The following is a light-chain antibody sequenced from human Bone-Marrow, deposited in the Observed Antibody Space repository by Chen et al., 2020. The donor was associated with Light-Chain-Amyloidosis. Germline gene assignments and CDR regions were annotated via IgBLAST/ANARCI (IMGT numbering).Light chain of an antibody. CDR2: AVS. CDR1: SGDVGTYNY. Sequence: QSALTQPASVSGSPGPSITISCTGTSGDVGTYNYVSWYQQHPGKAPKVMIYAVSNRPSGVSNRFSGSKSGNTASLTIAGLQAEDEADYYCSSFTSSSSYVFGPGTKVTVL. J-gene: IGLJ1*01. CDR3: SSFTSSSSYV. V-gene: IGLV2-14*01.